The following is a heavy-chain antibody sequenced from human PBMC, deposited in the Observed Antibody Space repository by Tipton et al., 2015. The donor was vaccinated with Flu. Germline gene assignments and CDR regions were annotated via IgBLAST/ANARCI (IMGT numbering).Heavy chain of an antibody. CDR1: GFTFSNYG. V-gene: IGHV3-33*01. J-gene: IGHJ4*02. Sequence: QLVQSGGGVVQPGRSLRLSCAASGFTFSNYGMHWVRQAPGMGLEWLAVIWFDGSETRYADSVKGRFSISRDSYKNMAFLQMNSLRVEDTAVYYCARGNPPTVTLDCWGQGILVTVSS. CDR2: IWFDGSET. D-gene: IGHD4-11*01. CDR3: ARGNPPTVTLDC.